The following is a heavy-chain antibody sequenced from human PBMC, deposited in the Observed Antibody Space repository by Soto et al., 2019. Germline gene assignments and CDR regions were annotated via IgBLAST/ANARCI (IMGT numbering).Heavy chain of an antibody. J-gene: IGHJ6*02. Sequence: QVQLVQSGAGVKNPGASVKVSCKASGYTFTRYGIGWARQAPGQGLEWMGWINTYNGNTNYAQNVQGRVTLTTDTXSSTAYMELRSLRSNDTAIYYCAMVDVYVTPSPQDVWGQGTTVIVSS. CDR1: GYTFTRYG. CDR3: AMVDVYVTPSPQDV. V-gene: IGHV1-18*01. CDR2: INTYNGNT. D-gene: IGHD3-16*01.